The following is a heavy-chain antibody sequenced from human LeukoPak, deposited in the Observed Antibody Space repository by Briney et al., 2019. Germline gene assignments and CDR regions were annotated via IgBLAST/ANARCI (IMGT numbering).Heavy chain of an antibody. CDR3: ARGCVVRGKRSKEYFQH. CDR1: GGSISGHY. V-gene: IGHV4-59*11. Sequence: TSETLSLTCSVSGGSISGHYWTWIRQPPGKGLEWIGQIHYTGKPDYNPSLKSRVTISVDTSKNQFSLKLSSVTAADTAVYYCARGCVVRGKRSKEYFQHWGQGTLVTVSS. D-gene: IGHD3-10*01. CDR2: IHYTGKP. J-gene: IGHJ1*01.